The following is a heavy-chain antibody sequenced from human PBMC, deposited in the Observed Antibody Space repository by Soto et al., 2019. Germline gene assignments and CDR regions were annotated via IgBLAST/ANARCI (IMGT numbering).Heavy chain of an antibody. J-gene: IGHJ6*03. CDR3: ARIRAFYYYYYMDV. V-gene: IGHV2-26*01. CDR2: IFSNDEK. CDR1: GFSLSNARMG. Sequence: SGPTLVNPTETLTLTCTVSGFSLSNARMGVSWIRQPPGKALEWLAHIFSNDEKSYSTSLKSRLTISKDTSKSQVVLTMTNMDPVDTATYYCARIRAFYYYYYMDVWGKGTKVTVSS.